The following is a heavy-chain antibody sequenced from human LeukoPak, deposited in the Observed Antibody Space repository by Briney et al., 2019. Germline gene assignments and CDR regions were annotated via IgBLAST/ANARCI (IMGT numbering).Heavy chain of an antibody. Sequence: SGPTLVNPTQTLTLTCTFSGFSLSTNGVGVGWIRQPPGKALEWLALIYWNDDKRYSPSLESRFTITKDTSKNQVVLTMTNMDPVDTATYYCAHAPSYGSGMHATFDIWGQGTMVTVSS. CDR1: GFSLSTNGVG. CDR2: IYWNDDK. D-gene: IGHD3-10*01. J-gene: IGHJ3*02. V-gene: IGHV2-5*01. CDR3: AHAPSYGSGMHATFDI.